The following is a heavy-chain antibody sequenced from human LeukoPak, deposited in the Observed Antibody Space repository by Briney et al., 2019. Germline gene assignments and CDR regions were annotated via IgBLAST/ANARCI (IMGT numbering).Heavy chain of an antibody. V-gene: IGHV3-74*01. CDR1: GFTFSSYW. Sequence: GGSLRLSCAASGFTFSSYWMHWVRRAPGKGLVWVSRIRSDGSSTSCVDSVKGRFTISRDNAKNTLYLQLNSLRAEDTAVYYCARDGDGYSYGYNGFDPWGQGTLVTVSS. CDR3: ARDGDGYSYGYNGFDP. CDR2: IRSDGSST. J-gene: IGHJ5*02. D-gene: IGHD5-18*01.